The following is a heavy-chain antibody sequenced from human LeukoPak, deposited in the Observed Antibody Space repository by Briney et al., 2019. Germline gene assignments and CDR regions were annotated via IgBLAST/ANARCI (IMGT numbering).Heavy chain of an antibody. D-gene: IGHD3-9*01. CDR2: INHSGST. Sequence: SETLSLTCAVYGGSSSGYYWSWIRQPPGKGLEWIGEINHSGSTNYNPSLKSRVTISVDTSKNQFSLKLSSVTAADTAVYYCARGWLLYYMDVWGKGTTVTVSS. J-gene: IGHJ6*03. CDR3: ARGWLLYYMDV. V-gene: IGHV4-34*01. CDR1: GGSSSGYY.